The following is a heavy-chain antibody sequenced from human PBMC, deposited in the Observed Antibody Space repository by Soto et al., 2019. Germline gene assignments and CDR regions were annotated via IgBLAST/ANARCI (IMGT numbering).Heavy chain of an antibody. CDR2: IYYSGST. V-gene: IGHV4-31*03. J-gene: IGHJ5*02. D-gene: IGHD3-10*01. Sequence: TSETLSLTCTVSGGSISSGGYYWSWIRQHPGKGLEWIGYIYYSGSTYYNPSLKSRVTISVDTSKNQFSLELSSVTAADTAVYYCARADRDNWFDPWGQGTLVTVSS. CDR3: ARADRDNWFDP. CDR1: GGSISSGGYY.